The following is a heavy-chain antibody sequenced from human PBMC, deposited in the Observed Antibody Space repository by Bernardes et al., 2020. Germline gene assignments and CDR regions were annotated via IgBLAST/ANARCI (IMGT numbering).Heavy chain of an antibody. V-gene: IGHV1-69*08. D-gene: IGHD3-22*01. J-gene: IGHJ4*01. CDR3: AAPAGAPKSYDDSTAYYERFDF. CDR1: GGSLRSYT. Sequence: SVKVSCKASGGSLRSYTFTWVRQAPGQGLEWMAKFIPIFGAANYAQKFQGRVTITADRSTNTVYMELSSLTSEDTAMYYCAAPAGAPKSYDDSTAYYERFDFWGHGTLVTVSS. CDR2: FIPIFGAA.